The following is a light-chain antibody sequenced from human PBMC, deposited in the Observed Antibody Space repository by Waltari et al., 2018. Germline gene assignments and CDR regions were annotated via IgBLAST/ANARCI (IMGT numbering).Light chain of an antibody. V-gene: IGKV3-15*01. CDR2: EAS. CDR3: QQYNRWPPIT. J-gene: IGKJ5*01. CDR1: QSIASN. Sequence: EVVMTQSPATLSLFPGERATLSCRASQSIASNLAWYQQKPAQAPRLLSYEASTRATGISARFRGSVSGAEFTLTISSLQSEDSAVYYCQQYNRWPPITFGQGTRLEIK.